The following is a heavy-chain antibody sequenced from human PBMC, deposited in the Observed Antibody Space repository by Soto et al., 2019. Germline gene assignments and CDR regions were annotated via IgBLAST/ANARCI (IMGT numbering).Heavy chain of an antibody. CDR2: ISYDGSNK. D-gene: IGHD3-10*01. CDR3: ARGRGPNYYGTGSWGYYYGMDV. CDR1: GFTFSSYG. Sequence: QVQLVESGGGVVQPGRSLRLSCAASGFTFSSYGMHWVRQAPGKGLEWVAVISYDGSNKYSADSVKGRFTISRDNSKNTLYLQMNSLRAEDTAVYYCARGRGPNYYGTGSWGYYYGMDVWGQGTTVTVSS. V-gene: IGHV3-30*03. J-gene: IGHJ6*02.